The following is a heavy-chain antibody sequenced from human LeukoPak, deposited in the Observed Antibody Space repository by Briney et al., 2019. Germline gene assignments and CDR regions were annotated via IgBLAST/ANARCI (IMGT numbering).Heavy chain of an antibody. J-gene: IGHJ6*03. CDR3: AKSSTSLHYYYYYMDV. D-gene: IGHD2-2*01. Sequence: SGTLSLTCAVSGGSISSSNWWSWVRQPPGKGLEWIGYIYYSGSTNYNPSLKSRVTISVDTSKNQFSLKLSSVTAADTAVYYCAKSSTSLHYYYYYMDVWGKGTTVTVSS. V-gene: IGHV4-4*02. CDR2: IYYSGST. CDR1: GGSISSSNW.